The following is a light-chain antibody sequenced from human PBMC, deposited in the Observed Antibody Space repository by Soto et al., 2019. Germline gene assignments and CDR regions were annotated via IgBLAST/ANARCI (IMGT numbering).Light chain of an antibody. CDR2: ATS. CDR3: QQYGSSPKA. V-gene: IGKV3-20*01. Sequence: EIVLTQSPGTLHLSRRKIATLSCRARQSVNRRYLGCYQQKSGQAPRLLIYATSSRATGIPDRFSGSGSGTDFILTISRLEPEDCAVYYCQQYGSSPKAFGQGTKVYIK. CDR1: QSVNRRY. J-gene: IGKJ1*01.